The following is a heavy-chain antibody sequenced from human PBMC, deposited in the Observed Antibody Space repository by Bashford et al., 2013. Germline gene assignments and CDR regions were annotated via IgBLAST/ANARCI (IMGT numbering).Heavy chain of an antibody. Sequence: ASVKVSCKASGYIFTSYVMHWVRQAPGQRLEWMGWINAGNGNTIYSQKFQGRVTIIRDTSASTAYMELSSLRSEDTAVYYCARAEWGGYDSSLYYYGMDVWGQGTTVTVSS. CDR1: GYIFTSYV. J-gene: IGHJ6*02. D-gene: IGHD5-12*01. CDR2: INAGNGNT. CDR3: ARAEWGGYDSSLYYYGMDV. V-gene: IGHV1-3*01.